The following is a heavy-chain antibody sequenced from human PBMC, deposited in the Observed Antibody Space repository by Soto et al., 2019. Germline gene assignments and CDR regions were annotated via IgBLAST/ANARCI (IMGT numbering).Heavy chain of an antibody. J-gene: IGHJ6*03. Sequence: QVQLVQSGAEVKKPGASVKVSCKASGYTFSDYYIHWMRQAPGQGLEWMGWINPNSGGTKYAHKFQGWVTMTRDTSIKTAYMELSRLTSDDPAVYYCARESGGATATLDYSYFYMDVWGKGTTVTVSS. V-gene: IGHV1-2*04. D-gene: IGHD5-12*01. CDR2: INPNSGGT. CDR1: GYTFSDYY. CDR3: ARESGGATATLDYSYFYMDV.